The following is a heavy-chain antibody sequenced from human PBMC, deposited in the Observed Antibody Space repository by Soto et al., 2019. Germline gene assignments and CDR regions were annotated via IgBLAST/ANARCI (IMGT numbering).Heavy chain of an antibody. CDR1: GGSISSGGYY. CDR3: ARAYLYSGWSYYFDY. J-gene: IGHJ4*02. Sequence: QVQLQESGPGLVKPSQTLSLTCTVSGGSISSGGYYWSWIRQHPGKGLEWIGYIYYSGSTYYNPSLQSRVTISVDTSKNQFSLKLSSVTAADTAVYYCARAYLYSGWSYYFDYWGQGTLVTVSS. D-gene: IGHD3-10*01. V-gene: IGHV4-31*03. CDR2: IYYSGST.